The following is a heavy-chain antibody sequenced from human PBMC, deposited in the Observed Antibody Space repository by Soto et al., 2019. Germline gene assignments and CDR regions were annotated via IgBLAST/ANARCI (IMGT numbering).Heavy chain of an antibody. V-gene: IGHV3-33*01. CDR1: GFTFSSYG. Sequence: PGGSLRLSCAASGFTFSSYGMHWVRQAPGKGLEWVAVIWYDGSNKYYAGSVKGRFTISRDNSKNTLYLRMNSLGAEDTAVYYCARTLYDSSGYHHFQHWGQGTLVTVSS. CDR3: ARTLYDSSGYHHFQH. J-gene: IGHJ1*01. CDR2: IWYDGSNK. D-gene: IGHD3-22*01.